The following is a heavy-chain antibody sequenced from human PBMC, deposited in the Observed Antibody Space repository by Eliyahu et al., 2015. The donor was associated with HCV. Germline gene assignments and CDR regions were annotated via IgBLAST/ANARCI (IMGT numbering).Heavy chain of an antibody. D-gene: IGHD1-26*01. V-gene: IGHV3-11*06. J-gene: IGHJ4*02. CDR1: GFTFRDYY. CDR3: ARDTSGSYFFDS. CDR2: ISGNSLYI. Sequence: QVHLVESGGGFVKPGGSLRLSCEASGFTFRDYYMSWIRQTPGKGLEWLSYISGNSLYIDYADSVKGRFTISRDSAKNSLFLQMYGLRAEDTAVYYCARDTSGSYFFDSWGQGTLVTVSS.